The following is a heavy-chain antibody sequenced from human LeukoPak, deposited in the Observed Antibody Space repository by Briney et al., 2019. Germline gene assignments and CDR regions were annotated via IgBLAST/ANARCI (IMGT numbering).Heavy chain of an antibody. CDR1: GFTFSTSW. J-gene: IGHJ4*02. CDR3: AKDPIAAADLGY. V-gene: IGHV3-74*01. CDR2: INPDGSST. D-gene: IGHD6-13*01. Sequence: GGSLRLSCAASGFTFSTSWMHWVRQAPGKGLVWVSRINPDGSSTNYADSVKGRFTISRDNSKNTLYLQMNSLRAEDTAVYYCAKDPIAAADLGYWGQGTLVTVSS.